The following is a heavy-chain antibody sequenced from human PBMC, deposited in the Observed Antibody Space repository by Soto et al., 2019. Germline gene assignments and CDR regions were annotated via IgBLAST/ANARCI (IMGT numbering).Heavy chain of an antibody. D-gene: IGHD2-15*01. Sequence: ASVKVSCKASGYTFTSYAMHWVRQAPGQSLEWMGWINAGNGNTKYSQKFQGRVTITRDTSASTAYMELSSLRSEDTAVYYCARDLGGCSGGSCRYNWFDPWGQGTLVTVSS. CDR3: ARDLGGCSGGSCRYNWFDP. V-gene: IGHV1-3*01. CDR2: INAGNGNT. J-gene: IGHJ5*02. CDR1: GYTFTSYA.